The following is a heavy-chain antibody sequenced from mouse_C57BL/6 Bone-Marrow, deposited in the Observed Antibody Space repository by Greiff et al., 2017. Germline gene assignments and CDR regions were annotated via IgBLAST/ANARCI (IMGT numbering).Heavy chain of an antibody. CDR3: ARMEDYYDYEAWFAY. CDR1: GFSLSTFGMG. J-gene: IGHJ3*01. CDR2: TWWDDDK. D-gene: IGHD2-4*01. Sequence: QVTLQESGPGLLQPSPTLSLSCSFSGFSLSTFGMGVVWIRQPAGKGLEWLAHTWWDDDKYYKPALKSRLTISNDTSKNQVFLKIAHVDTADTATYYCARMEDYYDYEAWFAYWGQGTRVTVSA. V-gene: IGHV8-8*01.